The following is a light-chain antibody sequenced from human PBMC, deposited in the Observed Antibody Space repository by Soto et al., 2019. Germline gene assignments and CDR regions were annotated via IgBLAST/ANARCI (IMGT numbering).Light chain of an antibody. CDR3: QQYGTSPLT. J-gene: IGKJ4*01. Sequence: EIVLTQSPGTLSLSPGERATLSCRASQSVSYTFLAWYQQKPGQATRLLIHGASSRATGIPDRFSGSGSGTDFTLTISTLEPEDSAVYYCQQYGTSPLTFGGGTKVEIK. CDR1: QSVSYTF. V-gene: IGKV3-20*01. CDR2: GAS.